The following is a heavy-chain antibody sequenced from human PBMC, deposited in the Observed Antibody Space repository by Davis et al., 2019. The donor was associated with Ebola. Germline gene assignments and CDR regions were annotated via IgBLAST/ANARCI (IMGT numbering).Heavy chain of an antibody. J-gene: IGHJ4*02. D-gene: IGHD7-27*01. Sequence: AASVKVSCKASGYTFTSYGITWVRQAPGQGLEWMGWINPHNGNTNYAQNVQGRVTMTTDTSTSTAYMEVGILRSDDTAVYYCASPGKLGIGYFDYWGQGTLVTVSS. V-gene: IGHV1-18*04. CDR3: ASPGKLGIGYFDY. CDR1: GYTFTSYG. CDR2: INPHNGNT.